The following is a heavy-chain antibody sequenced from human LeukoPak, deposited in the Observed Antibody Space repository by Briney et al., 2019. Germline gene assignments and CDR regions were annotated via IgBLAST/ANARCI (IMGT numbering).Heavy chain of an antibody. Sequence: SETLSLTCAVYGGSFSGYYWSWIRQPPGKGLEWIGEINHSGSTNYNPSLKSRVTISVDTSKNQFSLKLSSVTAADTAVYYCATGVKLPGYTFYYFDYWGQGTLVTVSS. V-gene: IGHV4-34*01. D-gene: IGHD6-13*01. CDR2: INHSGST. CDR1: GGSFSGYY. CDR3: ATGVKLPGYTFYYFDY. J-gene: IGHJ4*02.